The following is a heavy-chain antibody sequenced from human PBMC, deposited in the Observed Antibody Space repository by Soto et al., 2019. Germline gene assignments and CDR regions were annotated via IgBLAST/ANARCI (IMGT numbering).Heavy chain of an antibody. CDR1: GFTFSSYG. J-gene: IGHJ6*02. Sequence: GGSLRLSCAASGFTFSSYGMHWVRQAPGKGLEWVAVIWYDGSNKYYADSVKGRFTISRDNSKNTLYLQMNSLRAEDTAVYYCARSRAARYYYYGMDVWGQGTTVTVSS. D-gene: IGHD6-6*01. V-gene: IGHV3-33*01. CDR3: ARSRAARYYYYGMDV. CDR2: IWYDGSNK.